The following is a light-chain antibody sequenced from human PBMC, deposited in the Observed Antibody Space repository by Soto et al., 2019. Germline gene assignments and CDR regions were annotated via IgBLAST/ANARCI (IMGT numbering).Light chain of an antibody. CDR1: SRHSSYA. CDR2: LNSDGRH. Sequence: QRVLTQSPSDSASLGASVKLTCTLSSRHSSYAIAWHQQQPEKGPRYLMKLNSDGRHTKGDGIPDRFSGSSSGTERYLTISSLQSEDEADYYCQTWGTGILVFGGGTKLTVL. J-gene: IGLJ2*01. V-gene: IGLV4-69*01. CDR3: QTWGTGILV.